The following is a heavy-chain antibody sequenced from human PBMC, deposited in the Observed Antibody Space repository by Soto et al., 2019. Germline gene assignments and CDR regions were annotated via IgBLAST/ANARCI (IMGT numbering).Heavy chain of an antibody. D-gene: IGHD2-15*01. Sequence: EVQLVESGGGLVQPGGSLRLSCAASGFTVSSNYMSWVRQAPGKGLEWVSVIYSGGSTYYADSVKGRFTISRHNSKSTIYLQMNSLRAEDTGVYYCATVPSCSGGSCYSYFDYWGQGTLVAVSS. CDR3: ATVPSCSGGSCYSYFDY. V-gene: IGHV3-53*04. CDR1: GFTVSSNY. CDR2: IYSGGST. J-gene: IGHJ4*02.